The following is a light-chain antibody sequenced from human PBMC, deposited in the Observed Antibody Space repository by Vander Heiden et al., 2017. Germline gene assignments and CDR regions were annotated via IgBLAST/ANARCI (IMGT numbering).Light chain of an antibody. CDR1: SSDVGGYNY. CDR3: SSYADSNNLV. CDR2: EVT. Sequence: QSALTQPHSASGSPGQSVPISRTGTSSDVGGYNYVSWYQHHPGKAPKLMIYEVTKRPSGVPDRFSGSKSVNTASLTVSGLQAEDEADYYCSSYADSNNLVFGGGTRLTVL. J-gene: IGLJ2*01. V-gene: IGLV2-8*01.